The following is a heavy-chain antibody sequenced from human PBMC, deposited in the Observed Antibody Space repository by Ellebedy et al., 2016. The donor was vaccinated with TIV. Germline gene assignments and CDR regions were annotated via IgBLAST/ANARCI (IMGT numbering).Heavy chain of an antibody. Sequence: ASVKVSCKTSGYIFTAYYIHWVRQAPGQGLEWMGWINPDSGVTNFAQKFQGRVTMTRDTSVNTAYMELNRLQSDDTAVYYCARVLRATSGMDVWGQGTTVIVS. CDR2: INPDSGVT. CDR1: GYIFTAYY. V-gene: IGHV1-2*02. J-gene: IGHJ6*02. D-gene: IGHD4/OR15-4a*01. CDR3: ARVLRATSGMDV.